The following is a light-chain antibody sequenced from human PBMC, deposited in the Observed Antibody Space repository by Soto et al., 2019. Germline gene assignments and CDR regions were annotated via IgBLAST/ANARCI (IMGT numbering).Light chain of an antibody. CDR3: QQYGSSPLLT. CDR2: GAS. CDR1: QSVSSSY. Sequence: ELVLTQSPGTLSLSPGERATLSCSAIQSVSSSYLAWYQQKPGQAPRLLIYGASSRATGIPDRFSGSGSGTDFTLTISRLEPEDFAVYYCQQYGSSPLLTFGGGTKVDIK. J-gene: IGKJ4*01. V-gene: IGKV3-20*01.